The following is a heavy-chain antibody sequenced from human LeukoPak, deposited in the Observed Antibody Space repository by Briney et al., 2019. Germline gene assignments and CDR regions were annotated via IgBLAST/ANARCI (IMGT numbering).Heavy chain of an antibody. Sequence: SETLSLTCTVSGGSISSSSYYWGWIRQPPGKGLEWIGSIYYSGSTYYNPSLKSRVTMSVDTSKNQFSLKLSSVTAADTAVYFCARVYCSTNTCYSPYFDYWGQGTLVTVSS. D-gene: IGHD2-2*01. J-gene: IGHJ4*02. CDR2: IYYSGST. CDR1: GGSISSSSYY. V-gene: IGHV4-39*01. CDR3: ARVYCSTNTCYSPYFDY.